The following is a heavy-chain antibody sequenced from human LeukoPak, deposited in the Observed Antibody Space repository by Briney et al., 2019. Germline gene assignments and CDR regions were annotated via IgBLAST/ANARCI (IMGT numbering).Heavy chain of an antibody. J-gene: IGHJ4*02. CDR3: ARDGYDILTGYPITTAY. V-gene: IGHV3-48*03. D-gene: IGHD3-9*01. CDR2: ISSSGSTI. Sequence: GGSLRLSCAASGFTFSSYEMNWVRQAPGKGLEWVSYISSSGSTIYYADSVKGRFTISRDNAKNSLYLQMNSLRAEDTAVYYCARDGYDILTGYPITTAYWGQGTLVTVSS. CDR1: GFTFSSYE.